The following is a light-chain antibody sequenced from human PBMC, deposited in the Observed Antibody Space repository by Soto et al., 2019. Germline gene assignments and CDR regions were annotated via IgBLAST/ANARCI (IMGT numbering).Light chain of an antibody. CDR2: GPS. J-gene: IGKJ1*01. V-gene: IGKV3-15*01. CDR3: QQYDNWPWT. Sequence: EIVMQQSPATLSVSPGGRATLSGRASQSIRSDLAWYQQKPGQAPRLLIYGPSTRATGLPARFSGSGSGTDFTLTISSLQSEDFAVYYCQQYDNWPWTFGQGTKVDIK. CDR1: QSIRSD.